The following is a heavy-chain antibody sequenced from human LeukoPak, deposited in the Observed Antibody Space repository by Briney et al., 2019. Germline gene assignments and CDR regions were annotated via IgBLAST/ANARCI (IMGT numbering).Heavy chain of an antibody. CDR2: INPNSGGT. D-gene: IGHD2-21*01. J-gene: IGHJ5*02. CDR3: ARADRLHGGPYLIGP. CDR1: GYSFTDYY. Sequence: ASVKVSCKTSGYSFTDYYMHWVRQAPGQGLEWMGWINPNSGGTSSAQKFQGRVTMTRDTSITTVYMEVRWLTSDDTAVYYCARADRLHGGPYLIGPWGQGTLVTVPS. V-gene: IGHV1-2*02.